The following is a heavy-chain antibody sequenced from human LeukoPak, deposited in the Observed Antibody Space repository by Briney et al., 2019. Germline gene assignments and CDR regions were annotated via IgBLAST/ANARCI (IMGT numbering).Heavy chain of an antibody. V-gene: IGHV3-23*01. D-gene: IGHD2-21*01. CDR2: ISGSGGST. CDR3: AKAPVTTCRGAYCYPFDY. J-gene: IGHJ4*02. Sequence: GGSLRLSCGASGFTFSRYAMSWVRQAPGKGLEWVSAISGSGGSTYYADSVKGRFTISRDSSKNTLFLQMNRLRPEDAAVYYCAKAPVTTCRGAYCYPFDYWGQGTLVTVSS. CDR1: GFTFSRYA.